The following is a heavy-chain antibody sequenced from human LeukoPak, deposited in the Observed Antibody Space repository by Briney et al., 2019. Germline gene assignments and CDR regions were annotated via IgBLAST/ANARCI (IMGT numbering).Heavy chain of an antibody. CDR2: IYTSGST. Sequence: PSQTLSLTCTVSGGSISSGSYYWSWIRQPAGKGLEWIGHIYTSGSTNYNPSLKSRVTISVDTSKNQFSLKLYSVTAADTAVYYCARHVNYVAGDYWGQGTLVTVSS. J-gene: IGHJ4*02. CDR1: GGSISSGSYY. D-gene: IGHD1-7*01. CDR3: ARHVNYVAGDY. V-gene: IGHV4-61*09.